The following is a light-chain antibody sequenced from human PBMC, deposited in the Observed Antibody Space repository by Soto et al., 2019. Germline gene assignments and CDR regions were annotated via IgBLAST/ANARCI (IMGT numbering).Light chain of an antibody. CDR1: QSISSY. CDR3: QQGYSMPLT. V-gene: IGKV1-39*01. Sequence: DIKMTQSPSSLSASVGDRATITCRASQSISSYLNWYQQKPGKAPKLLIFAASTLQSGVASRFSGSGSATDFTLTISSLQPEDFATYFCQQGYSMPLTFGGVTMVAIK. J-gene: IGKJ4*01. CDR2: AAS.